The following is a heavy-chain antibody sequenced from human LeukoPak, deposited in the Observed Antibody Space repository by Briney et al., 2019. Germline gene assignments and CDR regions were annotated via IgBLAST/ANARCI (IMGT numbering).Heavy chain of an antibody. V-gene: IGHV3-15*01. D-gene: IGHD2-21*02. J-gene: IGHJ4*02. CDR2: IKRKADGGTT. CDR1: GFTFSSYS. Sequence: GGSLRLTCAASGFTFSSYSMNWVRQAPGKGLEWVGRIKRKADGGTTDYAAPVKGRFTISRDDSKNTLYLQMNSLKTEDTAVYYCTTDLAYCGGDCTWGQGTLVTVSS. CDR3: TTDLAYCGGDCT.